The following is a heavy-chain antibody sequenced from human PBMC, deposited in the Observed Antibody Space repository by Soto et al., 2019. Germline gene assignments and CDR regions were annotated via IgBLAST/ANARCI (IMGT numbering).Heavy chain of an antibody. Sequence: SVKVSCKASGYTFTSYGISWVRQAPGQGLEWMGWISAYNGNTNYAQKLQGRVTMTTDTSTSTAYMELRSLRSDDTAVYYCARDGSITIFGVVIRLDGMDVWGQGTTVTVSS. CDR2: ISAYNGNT. CDR1: GYTFTSYG. V-gene: IGHV1-18*04. J-gene: IGHJ6*02. CDR3: ARDGSITIFGVVIRLDGMDV. D-gene: IGHD3-3*01.